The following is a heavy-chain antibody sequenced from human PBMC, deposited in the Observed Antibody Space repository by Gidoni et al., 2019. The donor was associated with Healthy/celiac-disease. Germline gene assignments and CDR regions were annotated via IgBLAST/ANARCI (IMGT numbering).Heavy chain of an antibody. CDR1: GYSISSINW. Sequence: QVQLQVSCPGLVNPSDTLSLTCAVSGYSISSINWWGWIRQPPGKGLEWIGYIYYSGSTYYNPSLKSRVTMSVDTSKNQFSLKLSSVTAVDTAVYYCARTSQSTFGGVNDDFDIWGQGTMVTVSS. CDR3: ARTSQSTFGGVNDDFDI. V-gene: IGHV4-28*01. D-gene: IGHD3-16*01. CDR2: IYYSGST. J-gene: IGHJ3*02.